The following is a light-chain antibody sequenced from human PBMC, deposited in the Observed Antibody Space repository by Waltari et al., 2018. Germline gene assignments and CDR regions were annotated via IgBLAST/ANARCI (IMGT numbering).Light chain of an antibody. V-gene: IGKV1-27*01. CDR1: QGISDY. Sequence: DMQMTQSPSSLSASVGDRVTITCRASQGISDYVAWYQQKSGKGPKLLIYAASTLQSGVPSRFSGSGSRTDFTLTISSLQPEDVATYYCQNYNNAPFTFGPGTKVDIK. CDR3: QNYNNAPFT. CDR2: AAS. J-gene: IGKJ3*01.